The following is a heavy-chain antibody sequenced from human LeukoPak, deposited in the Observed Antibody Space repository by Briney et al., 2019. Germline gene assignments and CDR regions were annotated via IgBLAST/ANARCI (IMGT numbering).Heavy chain of an antibody. Sequence: GGSLRLSCAASGFTLSSYWMHWVRQAPGKELVWVSRMNSDGSSTTYADSVKGRFTISRDNAKNALYLQMSSLRAEDTAVYHCAREAFNYGDHYFDYWGQGTLVTVSS. CDR2: MNSDGSST. J-gene: IGHJ4*02. V-gene: IGHV3-74*01. CDR1: GFTLSSYW. CDR3: AREAFNYGDHYFDY. D-gene: IGHD4-17*01.